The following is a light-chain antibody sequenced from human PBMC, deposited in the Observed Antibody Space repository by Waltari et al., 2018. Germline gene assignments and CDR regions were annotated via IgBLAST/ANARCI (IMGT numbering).Light chain of an antibody. CDR1: SAHSSNV. CDR3: QTGGHGTWV. J-gene: IGLJ3*02. V-gene: IGLV4-69*01. CDR2: VNSDGSH. Sequence: QLVLTQSPSASAPLGASVKLPCTLSSAHSSNVIAWLPQQPEKGPRYLMKVNSDGSHSKGDGIPDRFSGSSSGAERYLTISSVQPEDEADYYCQTGGHGTWVFGGGTKLTVL.